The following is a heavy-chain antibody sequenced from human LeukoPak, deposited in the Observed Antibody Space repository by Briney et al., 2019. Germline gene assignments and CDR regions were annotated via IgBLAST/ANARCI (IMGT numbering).Heavy chain of an antibody. CDR3: ARSITMIVVVPSI. D-gene: IGHD3-22*01. V-gene: IGHV4-4*07. CDR2: IYTSGST. J-gene: IGHJ3*02. Sequence: SETLSLTCSVSGGSIRSYYWSWIRQPAGKGLEWIGRIYTSGSTNYNPSLKSRITMSVDTSKNQFSLKLSSVTAADTAVYYCARSITMIVVVPSIWGQGTMVTVSS. CDR1: GGSIRSYY.